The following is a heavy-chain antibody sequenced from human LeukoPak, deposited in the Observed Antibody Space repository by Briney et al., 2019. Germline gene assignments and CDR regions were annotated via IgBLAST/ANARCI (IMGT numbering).Heavy chain of an antibody. V-gene: IGHV4-59*12. J-gene: IGHJ6*03. CDR2: IYYSGST. Sequence: PSETLSLTCTVSGGSISSYYWSWIRQPPGKGLEWIGYIYYSGSTNYNPSLKSRVTISVDTSKNQFSLKLSSVTAADTAVYYCARSGPGGFGELLLRFHYYYMDVWGKGTTVTVSS. CDR3: ARSGPGGFGELLLRFHYYYMDV. CDR1: GGSISSYY. D-gene: IGHD3-10*01.